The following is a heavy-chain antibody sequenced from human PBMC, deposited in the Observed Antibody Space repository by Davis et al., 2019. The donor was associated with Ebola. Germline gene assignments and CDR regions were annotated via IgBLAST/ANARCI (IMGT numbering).Heavy chain of an antibody. Sequence: ASVKVSCKASGGTFSSYAISWVRQAPGQRLEWMGWINAGNGNTKYSQKFQGRVTITRDTSTSTAYMELRSLRSDDTAVYYCARDRVAYYFDYWGQGTLVTVSS. V-gene: IGHV1-3*01. CDR3: ARDRVAYYFDY. CDR1: GGTFSSYA. J-gene: IGHJ4*02. CDR2: INAGNGNT.